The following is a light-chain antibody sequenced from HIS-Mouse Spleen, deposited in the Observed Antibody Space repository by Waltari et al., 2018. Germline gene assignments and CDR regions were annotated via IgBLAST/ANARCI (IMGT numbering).Light chain of an antibody. CDR1: KIGSKS. CDR2: DDS. CDR3: SSYTSSSTWV. V-gene: IGLV3-21*02. J-gene: IGLJ3*02. Sequence: SYVLTQPPSVSVATGQTARITCGGNKIGSKSGHWYQQKPGQAPVLVVYDDSDRPSGIPERFSGSNSGNTATLTISGLQAEDEADYYCSSYTSSSTWVFGGGTKLTVL.